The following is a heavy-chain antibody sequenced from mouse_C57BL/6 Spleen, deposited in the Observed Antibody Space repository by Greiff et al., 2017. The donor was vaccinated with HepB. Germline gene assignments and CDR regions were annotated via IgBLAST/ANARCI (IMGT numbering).Heavy chain of an antibody. J-gene: IGHJ1*03. CDR2: INPYNGGT. CDR3: ARAYYYGSSLLYWYFDV. CDR1: GYTFTDYY. D-gene: IGHD1-1*01. V-gene: IGHV1-19*01. Sequence: VQLQQSGPVLVKPGASVKMSCKASGYTFTDYYMNWVKQSHGKSLEWIGVINPYNGGTSYNQKFKGKATLTVDKSSSTAYMELNSLTSEDSAVYYCARAYYYGSSLLYWYFDVWGTGTTVTVSS.